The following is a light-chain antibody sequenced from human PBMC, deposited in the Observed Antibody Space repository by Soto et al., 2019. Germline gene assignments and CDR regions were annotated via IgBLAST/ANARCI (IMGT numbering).Light chain of an antibody. Sequence: DIQMTQSPSTLSASVGDRVTITCRASQSISSWLAWYQQKPGTAPKLLIYKASTLESGVPSRFSSSRSGTEFTLTVSSLQPDDFATYYCQQYNDSFPYTFGQGTKLEIK. J-gene: IGKJ2*01. V-gene: IGKV1-5*03. CDR2: KAS. CDR3: QQYNDSFPYT. CDR1: QSISSW.